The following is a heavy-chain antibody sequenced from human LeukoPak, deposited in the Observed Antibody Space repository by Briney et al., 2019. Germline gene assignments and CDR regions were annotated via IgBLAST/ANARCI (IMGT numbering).Heavy chain of an antibody. Sequence: SVKVSCKASGGTFSSYAMIWVRQAPGQGLEWMGRIIPILGIANYAQKFQGRVTITADKSTSTAYMELSSLRSEDTAVYYCARDPGYSSSWYIYWGQGTLVTVSS. J-gene: IGHJ4*02. D-gene: IGHD6-13*01. CDR2: IIPILGIA. CDR1: GGTFSSYA. CDR3: ARDPGYSSSWYIY. V-gene: IGHV1-69*04.